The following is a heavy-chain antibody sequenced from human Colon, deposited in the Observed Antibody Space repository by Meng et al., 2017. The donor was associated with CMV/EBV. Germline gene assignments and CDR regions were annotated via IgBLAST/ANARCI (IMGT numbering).Heavy chain of an antibody. Sequence: SVKVSCKASGGPFSRDAIGWVRQAPGQGLEWMGGIIPIFNIANHAERFQGRVTITADTSTSTAFMELSSLRSEDTAVYYCARASVLQYCTATNCPPPYYYGVDVWGQRTTVTVSS. D-gene: IGHD2-8*02. V-gene: IGHV1-69*10. CDR2: IIPIFNIA. J-gene: IGHJ6*02. CDR1: GGPFSRDA. CDR3: ARASVLQYCTATNCPPPYYYGVDV.